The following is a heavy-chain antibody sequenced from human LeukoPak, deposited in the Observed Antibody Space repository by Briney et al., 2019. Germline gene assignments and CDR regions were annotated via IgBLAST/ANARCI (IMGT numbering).Heavy chain of an antibody. CDR1: GFTFSSYG. J-gene: IGHJ4*02. CDR3: AKVGDSSGWVDY. V-gene: IGHV3-30*18. CDR2: ISYDGSNK. Sequence: PGRALRLSCAASGFTFSSYGMHWVRQAPGKGLEWVAVISYDGSNKYYADSVKGRFTISRDNSKNTLYLQMNSLRAEDTAVYYCAKVGDSSGWVDYWGQGTLVTVSS. D-gene: IGHD6-19*01.